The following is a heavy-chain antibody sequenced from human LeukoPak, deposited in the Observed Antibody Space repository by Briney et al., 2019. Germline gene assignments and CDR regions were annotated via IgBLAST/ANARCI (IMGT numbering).Heavy chain of an antibody. V-gene: IGHV1-18*01. CDR3: AVATPLWYFDL. J-gene: IGHJ2*01. CDR1: GYTFTSYG. D-gene: IGHD2-15*01. Sequence: ASVKVSCRASGYTFTSYGISWVRQAPGQGLEWMGWISAYNGNTNYAQKLQGRVTMTTDTSTSTAYMELRSLRSDDTAVYYCAVATPLWYFDLWGRGTLVTVSS. CDR2: ISAYNGNT.